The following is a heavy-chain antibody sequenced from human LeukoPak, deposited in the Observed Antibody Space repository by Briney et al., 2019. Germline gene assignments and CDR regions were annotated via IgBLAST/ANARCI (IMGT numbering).Heavy chain of an antibody. CDR3: ARDAGYSSSPRGDY. D-gene: IGHD6-6*01. CDR2: ISSSSSYI. CDR1: SFTFSSYG. Sequence: GGSLRLSCAASSFTFSSYGMSWVRQAPGKGLEWVSSISSSSSYIYYADSVKGRFTISRDNAKNSLYLQMNSLRAEDTAVYYCARDAGYSSSPRGDYWGQGTLVTVSS. J-gene: IGHJ4*02. V-gene: IGHV3-21*01.